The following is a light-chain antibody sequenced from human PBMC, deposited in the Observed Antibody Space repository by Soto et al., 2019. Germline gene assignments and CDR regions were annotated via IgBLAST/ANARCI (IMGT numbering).Light chain of an antibody. CDR2: SAS. CDR3: QQYYYRPPYT. Sequence: EIVMTQSLATLAASPGERVTLSCRASQTVSTNLAWYQQKRGQAPRLLIYSASTRATDFPARFSGSGSGTEFTLTISSLQSEDFGVYYCQQYYYRPPYTFGQGTKLEIK. J-gene: IGKJ2*01. CDR1: QTVSTN. V-gene: IGKV3-15*01.